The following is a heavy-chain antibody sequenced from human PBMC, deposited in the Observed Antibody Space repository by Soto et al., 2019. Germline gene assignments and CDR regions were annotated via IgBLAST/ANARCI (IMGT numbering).Heavy chain of an antibody. V-gene: IGHV4-34*01. CDR2: INHSGTT. J-gene: IGHJ6*02. D-gene: IGHD6-6*01. CDR1: GGSFSGYY. CDR3: ASGKTRTARPSLRYYYYGLDV. Sequence: TSETLSLTCTIYGGSFSGYYWTWIRQPPGKGLEWIGEINHSGTTNYSPPLKRRVSISVDMSKDKFSLNLSSVTAADTAVYYCASGKTRTARPSLRYYYYGLDVWGQGTTVTVSS.